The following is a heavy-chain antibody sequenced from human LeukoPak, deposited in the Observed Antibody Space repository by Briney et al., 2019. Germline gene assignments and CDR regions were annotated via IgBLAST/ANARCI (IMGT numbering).Heavy chain of an antibody. D-gene: IGHD6-13*01. CDR3: ARAGSSWYYFDY. CDR2: IKQDGSEK. J-gene: IGHJ4*02. CDR1: GFTFSSYW. Sequence: KPGGSLRLSCAASGFTFSSYWMIWVRQAPGKGLEWVANIKQDGSEKYYVDSVKSRFTISRDNAKNSLYLQMNSLRAEDTAVYYCARAGSSWYYFDYWGQGTLVTVSS. V-gene: IGHV3-7*01.